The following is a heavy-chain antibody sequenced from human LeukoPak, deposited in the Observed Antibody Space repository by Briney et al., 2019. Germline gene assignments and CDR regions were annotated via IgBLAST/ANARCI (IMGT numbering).Heavy chain of an antibody. CDR3: ARGGNNWNYYYYYYMDV. Sequence: GASVKVSCTASGYTFTSYYMHWVRQAPGQGLEGMGWINTNTGNPTYAQGFTGRFVFSLDTSVSTAYLQISSLKAEDTAVYYCARGGNNWNYYYYYYMDVWGKGTTVTVSS. CDR2: INTNTGNP. CDR1: GYTFTSYY. D-gene: IGHD1-20*01. J-gene: IGHJ6*03. V-gene: IGHV7-4-1*02.